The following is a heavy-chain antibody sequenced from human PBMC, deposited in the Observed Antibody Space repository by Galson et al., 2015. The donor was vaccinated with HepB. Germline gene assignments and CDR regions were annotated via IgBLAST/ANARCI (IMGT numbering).Heavy chain of an antibody. J-gene: IGHJ5*01. CDR2: IYPGDSDI. D-gene: IGHD6-19*01. CDR3: ASADEYSTGCNWFAS. Sequence: QSGAEVKKPGESLKISCNGSDYMFTSNWIAWLRQMPGKGLEWMGVIYPGDSDIRYSPSFQGQVTISADNSINTAYLQWRSLKTSYAAVYYWASADEYSTGCNWFASWGPGTLITVSS. CDR1: DYMFTSNW. V-gene: IGHV5-51*03.